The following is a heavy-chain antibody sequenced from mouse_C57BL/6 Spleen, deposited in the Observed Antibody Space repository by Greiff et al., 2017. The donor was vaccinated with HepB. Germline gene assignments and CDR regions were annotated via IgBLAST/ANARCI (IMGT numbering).Heavy chain of an antibody. D-gene: IGHD2-4*01. CDR3: ARNDYGYYAMDY. V-gene: IGHV3-1*01. CDR1: GYSITSGYD. Sequence: DVKLQESGPGMVKPSQSLSLTCTVTGYSITSGYDWHWIRHFPGNKLEWMGYISYSGSTNYNPSLKSRISITHDTSKNHFFLKLNSVTTEDTATYYCARNDYGYYAMDYWGQGTSVTVSS. CDR2: ISYSGST. J-gene: IGHJ4*01.